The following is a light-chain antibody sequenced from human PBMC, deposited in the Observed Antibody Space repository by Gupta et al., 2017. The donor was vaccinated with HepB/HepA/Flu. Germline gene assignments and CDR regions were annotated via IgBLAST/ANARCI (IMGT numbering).Light chain of an antibody. CDR1: SSNVGTNS. V-gene: IGLV1-44*01. CDR2: RSD. J-gene: IGLJ3*02. Sequence: QSVLTQPPSASGTPGQRVPISCSGSSSNVGTNSVTWYQQLPGTAPKLLIYRSDLRPSGVPNRFSGSKSGTSASLAISGLQPEDDADYYCATWDDSLKSQVFGGGTRLTVL. CDR3: ATWDDSLKSQV.